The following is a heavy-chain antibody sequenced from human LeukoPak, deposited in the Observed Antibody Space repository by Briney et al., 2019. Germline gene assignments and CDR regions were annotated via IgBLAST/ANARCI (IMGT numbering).Heavy chain of an antibody. V-gene: IGHV4-30-2*01. J-gene: IGHJ6*02. CDR2: IYHSGST. D-gene: IGHD5-12*01. CDR1: GGSFSGYY. CDR3: ARVRRYSGSENYYYYGMDV. Sequence: PSETLSLTCAVYGGSFSGYYWSWIRQPPGKGLEWIGYIYHSGSTYYNPSLKSRVTISVDRSKNQFSLKLSSVTAADTAVYYCARVRRYSGSENYYYYGMDVWGQGTTVTVSS.